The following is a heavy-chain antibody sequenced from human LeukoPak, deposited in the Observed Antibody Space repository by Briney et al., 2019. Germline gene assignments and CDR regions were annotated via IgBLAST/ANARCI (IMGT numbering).Heavy chain of an antibody. D-gene: IGHD6-13*01. V-gene: IGHV1-18*01. CDR2: ISAYNGNT. J-gene: IGHJ1*01. CDR1: GYTFTSYG. CDR3: AGDFSSNWGLYFQH. Sequence: ASVKVSCKASGYTFTSYGFSWVRQAPGQGLEWMGWISAYNGNTNYAQKLQDRVTMTTDTSTSTAYMELRSLRSDDTAVYYCAGDFSSNWGLYFQHWGQGTLVTVSS.